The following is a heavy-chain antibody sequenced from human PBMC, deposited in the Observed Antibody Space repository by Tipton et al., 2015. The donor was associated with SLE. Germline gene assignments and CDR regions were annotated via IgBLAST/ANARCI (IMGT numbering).Heavy chain of an antibody. CDR1: GFTFSSYW. CDR3: ARSLGMGATSIYYYYGMDV. CDR2: INSDGSST. J-gene: IGHJ6*02. Sequence: SLRLSCAASGFTFSSYWMHWVRQAPGKGLVWVSRINSDGSSTSYADSVKGRFTISRDNAKNTLYLQMNSLRAEDTAVYYCARSLGMGATSIYYYYGMDVWGQGTTVTVSS. V-gene: IGHV3-74*01. D-gene: IGHD1-26*01.